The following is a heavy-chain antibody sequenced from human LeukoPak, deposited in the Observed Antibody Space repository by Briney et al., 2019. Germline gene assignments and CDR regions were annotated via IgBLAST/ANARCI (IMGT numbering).Heavy chain of an antibody. CDR2: FDPEDGET. Sequence: ASVKVSCKASGYTFTGYYMHWVRQAPGKGLEWMGGFDPEDGETIYAQKFQGRVTMTEDTSTDTAYMELSSLRSEDTAVYYCATGLSITMIVVVTLDYWGQGTLVTVSS. J-gene: IGHJ4*02. CDR1: GYTFTGYY. CDR3: ATGLSITMIVVVTLDY. V-gene: IGHV1-24*01. D-gene: IGHD3-22*01.